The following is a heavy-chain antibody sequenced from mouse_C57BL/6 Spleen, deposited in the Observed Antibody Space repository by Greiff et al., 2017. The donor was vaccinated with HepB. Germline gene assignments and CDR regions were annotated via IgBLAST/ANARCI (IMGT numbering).Heavy chain of an antibody. V-gene: IGHV5-4*01. Sequence: EVQLVESGGGLVKPGGSLKLSCAASGFTFSSYAMSWVRQTPEKRLEWVATISDGGSYTYYPDNVKGRFTISRDNAKNNLYLQMSHLKSEDTAMYYCARVEITTVVAHFDYWGQGTTLTVSA. CDR3: ARVEITTVVAHFDY. CDR2: ISDGGSYT. D-gene: IGHD1-1*01. J-gene: IGHJ2*01. CDR1: GFTFSSYA.